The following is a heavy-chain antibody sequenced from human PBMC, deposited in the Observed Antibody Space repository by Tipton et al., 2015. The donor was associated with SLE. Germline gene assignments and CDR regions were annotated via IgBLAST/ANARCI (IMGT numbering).Heavy chain of an antibody. Sequence: SLRLSCAVSGGSISSSNWWSWVRHPPGKGLEWIGEIYHSGSTNYNPCLKSRVTISVDKSKNQFSLKLSSVTAADTAVYYCARWVLRPARPFDNWGQGTMVTVSS. J-gene: IGHJ3*02. D-gene: IGHD1-26*01. CDR1: GGSISSSNW. V-gene: IGHV4-4*02. CDR3: ARWVLRPARPFDN. CDR2: IYHSGST.